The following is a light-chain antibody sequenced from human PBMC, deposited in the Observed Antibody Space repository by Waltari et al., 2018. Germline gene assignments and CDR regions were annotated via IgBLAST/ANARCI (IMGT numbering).Light chain of an antibody. V-gene: IGLV2-14*03. J-gene: IGLJ1*01. CDR1: SSDVGGYNY. Sequence: QSALTQPASVSGSPGQSITISCTGTSSDVGGYNYVSWYQQHPGKAPKLMIYYVSNRPSGVSNRFSGSKPGNTASLTISGLQAEDEADYYCSSYTSSSTPLVFGTGTKVTVL. CDR3: SSYTSSSTPLV. CDR2: YVS.